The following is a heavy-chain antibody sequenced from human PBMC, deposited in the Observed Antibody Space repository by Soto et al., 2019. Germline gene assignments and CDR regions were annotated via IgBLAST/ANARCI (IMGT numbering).Heavy chain of an antibody. CDR1: GFTFSSYS. J-gene: IGHJ3*02. CDR2: ISSSSSYI. D-gene: IGHD1-26*01. Sequence: GGSLRLSCAASGFTFSSYSMNWVRQAPGKGLEWVSSISSSSSYIYYADSVKGRFTISRDNAKNSLYLQMNSLRAEDTDVYYCARGTSHSGIVGATSAFDIWGQGTMVTVSS. V-gene: IGHV3-21*01. CDR3: ARGTSHSGIVGATSAFDI.